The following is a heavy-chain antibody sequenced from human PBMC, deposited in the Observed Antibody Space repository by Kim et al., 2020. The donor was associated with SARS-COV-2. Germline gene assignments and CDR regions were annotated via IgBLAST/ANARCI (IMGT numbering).Heavy chain of an antibody. CDR3: AREAGTSSYYYYGMDV. V-gene: IGHV1-8*01. Sequence: ASVKVSCKASGYTFTSYDINWVRQATGQGLEWMGWMNPNSGNTGYAQKFQGRVTMTRNTSISTAYMELSSLRSEDTAVYYCAREAGTSSYYYYGMDVWGQGTTVTVSS. CDR2: MNPNSGNT. D-gene: IGHD1-1*01. J-gene: IGHJ6*02. CDR1: GYTFTSYD.